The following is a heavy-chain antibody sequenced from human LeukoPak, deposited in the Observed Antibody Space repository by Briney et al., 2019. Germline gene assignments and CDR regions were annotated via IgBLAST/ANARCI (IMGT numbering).Heavy chain of an antibody. V-gene: IGHV4-38-2*02. CDR1: GYSISSGYY. CDR2: IYHSGST. Sequence: SETLSLTCTVSGYSISSGYYWGWIRQPPGEGLEWIGSIYHSGSTYYNPSLKSRVTISVDTSKNQFSLKLSSVTAADTAVYYCARGGGVGNRFDYWGQGTLVTVSS. D-gene: IGHD2-8*02. J-gene: IGHJ4*02. CDR3: ARGGGVGNRFDY.